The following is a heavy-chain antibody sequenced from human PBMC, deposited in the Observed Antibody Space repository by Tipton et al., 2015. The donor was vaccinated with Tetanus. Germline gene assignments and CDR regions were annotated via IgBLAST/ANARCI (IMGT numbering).Heavy chain of an antibody. CDR1: GYTFTNYD. D-gene: IGHD1-14*01. V-gene: IGHV1-8*01. CDR3: ARAPNRISRAYDC. J-gene: IGHJ4*02. CDR2: MSPNSGNT. Sequence: QLVQSGAEVKKPGASVKVSCKASGYTFTNYDINWVRQAPGQGLEWMGWMSPNSGNTGYAQKFQDRVTLTSDTSISTAYMELSGLRSEDTAVYYCARAPNRISRAYDCWGQGTQVTVSS.